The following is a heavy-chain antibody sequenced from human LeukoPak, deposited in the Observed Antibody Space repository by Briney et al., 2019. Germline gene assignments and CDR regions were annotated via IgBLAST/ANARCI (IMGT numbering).Heavy chain of an antibody. CDR3: AKDRALEGGPYFYYMDV. V-gene: IGHV3-9*01. Sequence: PGGSLRLSCAASGFKFDDYPMHWVRHRPGKGLEWVSGISWNSGSKDYADSVKGRFTISRDNAKNSLYLQMNSLRPEDTALYYCAKDRALEGGPYFYYMDVWGNGTTVTVSS. CDR1: GFKFDDYP. CDR2: ISWNSGSK. J-gene: IGHJ6*03. D-gene: IGHD1-26*01.